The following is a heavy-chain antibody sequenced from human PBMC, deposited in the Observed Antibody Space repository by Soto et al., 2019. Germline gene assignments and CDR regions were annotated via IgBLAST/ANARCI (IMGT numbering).Heavy chain of an antibody. Sequence: QVQLVQSGAEVQKPGASVRVSCKASGYIFTNSYLHWVRQAPGQGLEWMVIINPSAGRTNYAQNFQGRVTMTADTSTSTVYMELSSLRSEDTAVYYCARETDILTGFVIDYWGQGTLVIVSS. CDR3: ARETDILTGFVIDY. D-gene: IGHD3-9*01. CDR1: GYIFTNSY. V-gene: IGHV1-46*01. CDR2: INPSAGRT. J-gene: IGHJ4*02.